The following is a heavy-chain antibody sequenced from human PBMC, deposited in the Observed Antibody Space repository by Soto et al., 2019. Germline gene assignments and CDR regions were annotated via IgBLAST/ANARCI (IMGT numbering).Heavy chain of an antibody. J-gene: IGHJ3*01. CDR2: IKPDGSDK. CDR1: GFTFSSYW. V-gene: IGHV3-7*01. CDR3: ATXLNWXGT. Sequence: HPGGSLRLSCAASGFTFSSYWMTWVRRAPGKGLEFLATIKPDGSDKYYVDSVRGRFTISRDNAKNSLSLQMNSLRAEDTALYYCATXLNWXGTWGQGTMVTVSS. D-gene: IGHD1-1*01.